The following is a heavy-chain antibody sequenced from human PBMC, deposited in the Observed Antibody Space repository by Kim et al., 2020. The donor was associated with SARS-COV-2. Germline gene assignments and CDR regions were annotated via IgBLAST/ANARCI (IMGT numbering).Heavy chain of an antibody. Sequence: SETLSLTCTVSGGSISSGGYYWSWIRQHPGKGLEWIGYIYYSGSTYYNPSLKSRVTISVDTSKNQFSLKLSSVTAADTAVYYCAREAQYSSKTIDYWGQGTLVTVSS. J-gene: IGHJ4*02. CDR3: AREAQYSSKTIDY. CDR1: GGSISSGGYY. V-gene: IGHV4-31*03. CDR2: IYYSGST. D-gene: IGHD6-13*01.